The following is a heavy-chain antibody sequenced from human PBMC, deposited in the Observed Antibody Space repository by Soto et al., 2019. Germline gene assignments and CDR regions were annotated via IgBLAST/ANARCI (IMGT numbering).Heavy chain of an antibody. CDR2: INPNGGVT. V-gene: IGHV1-2*04. D-gene: IGHD5-12*01. J-gene: IGHJ6*03. CDR1: GDTFKDYY. CDR3: ARESGGATANLDYYYFYMDV. Sequence: QVQLVQSGAEVKKPGASVTVSCRSSGDTFKDYYIHWVRQAPGQGLEWMGWINPNGGVTKYAQKFQGWVTMTRDTSIRTVYMQLSRLRSDDTAVYYCARESGGATANLDYYYFYMDVWRTGTTVTVSS.